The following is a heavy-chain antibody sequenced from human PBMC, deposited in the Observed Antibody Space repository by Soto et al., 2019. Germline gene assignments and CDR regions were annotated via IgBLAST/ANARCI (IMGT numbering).Heavy chain of an antibody. J-gene: IGHJ5*02. Sequence: GASVKVSCKASGYTFTSYAMHWVRQAPGQGLEWMGWINADNGNTKYSQKFQGRVTMTRITSTSTAYMELSSLRSEDTAVYYCARGRIGGYWFDPWGQGTRVTVSS. CDR3: ARGRIGGYWFDP. D-gene: IGHD3-16*01. CDR2: INADNGNT. CDR1: GYTFTSYA. V-gene: IGHV1-3*01.